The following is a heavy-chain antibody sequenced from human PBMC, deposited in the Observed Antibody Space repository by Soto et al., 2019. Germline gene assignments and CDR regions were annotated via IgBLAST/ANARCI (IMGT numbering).Heavy chain of an antibody. CDR1: GYSFTNYY. V-gene: IGHV1-46*01. J-gene: IGHJ4*02. Sequence: SVNVSCKASGYSFTNYYVHWVRQAPGQGPEWMVIINPRSGGTSYAQKFQGRVTMTRDTSTSTVYLDLSSLRSEDPAVYYCARYSTLSHWGQGTLVTVYS. CDR3: ARYSTLSH. CDR2: INPRSGGT. D-gene: IGHD2-21*01.